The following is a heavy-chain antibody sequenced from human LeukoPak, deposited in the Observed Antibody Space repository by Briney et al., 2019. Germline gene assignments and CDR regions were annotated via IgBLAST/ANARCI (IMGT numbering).Heavy chain of an antibody. CDR1: ADSLSSGGHY. D-gene: IGHD3-10*01. J-gene: IGHJ4*02. V-gene: IGHV4-31*03. Sequence: SETLSLTCTVSADSLSSGGHYWAWIRQLPGKGLESIVFIHHSGSSRHNPSLKDRVAISVDASRKQFALRLSSVTAADTAIYYCARGGNRFGGFYFDYWGQGIQVIVSS. CDR3: ARGGNRFGGFYFDY. CDR2: IHHSGSS.